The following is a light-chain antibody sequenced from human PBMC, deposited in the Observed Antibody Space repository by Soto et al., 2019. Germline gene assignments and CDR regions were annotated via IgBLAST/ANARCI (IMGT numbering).Light chain of an antibody. V-gene: IGKV3-15*01. Sequence: EIGMTQSPATLSVSPGERATLSCRASESVNSHLAWYPQRPGQAPRLLIYGASTRATGIPARFSGSGSGTEFTLTISSLQSEDFAVYYCQQYNNWPRTFGQGTQVEIK. CDR3: QQYNNWPRT. CDR1: ESVNSH. J-gene: IGKJ1*01. CDR2: GAS.